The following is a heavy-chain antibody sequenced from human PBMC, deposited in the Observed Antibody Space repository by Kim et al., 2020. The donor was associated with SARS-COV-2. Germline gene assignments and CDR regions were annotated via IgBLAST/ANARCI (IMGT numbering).Heavy chain of an antibody. Sequence: GGSLRLSCAASGFTFSDSAMHWVRQASGKGLEWVGRIRNKANSYATAYAASVKGRFTISRDDSKNTAYLQMNSLKTEDTAVYYCSSYLPVVQYWGQGTLVTVSS. J-gene: IGHJ4*02. CDR1: GFTFSDSA. CDR3: SSYLPVVQY. D-gene: IGHD3-22*01. CDR2: IRNKANSYAT. V-gene: IGHV3-73*01.